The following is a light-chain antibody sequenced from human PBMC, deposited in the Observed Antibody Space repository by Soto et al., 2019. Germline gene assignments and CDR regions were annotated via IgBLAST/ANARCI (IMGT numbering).Light chain of an antibody. Sequence: DIQMTQSPSSLSASVGDRVIITCQASQSIRKYLNWYQHKPGKVPTLLIYAASSLQSGVPSRFSGSGSGTEFTLTITSLQPEDFATYYCQQSGDTPPWTFGQGTKVEIK. V-gene: IGKV1-39*01. J-gene: IGKJ1*01. CDR2: AAS. CDR3: QQSGDTPPWT. CDR1: QSIRKY.